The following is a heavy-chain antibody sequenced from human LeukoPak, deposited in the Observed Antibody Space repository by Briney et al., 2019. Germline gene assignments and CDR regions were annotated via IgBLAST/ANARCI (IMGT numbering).Heavy chain of an antibody. J-gene: IGHJ4*02. CDR2: ISYDGSNK. V-gene: IGHV3-30*18. Sequence: PGRSLRLSCAASGFTFSSYGMHWVRQAPGKGLEWVAVISYDGSNKYYADSVKGRFTISRDNSKNTLYLQVNSLRAEDTAVYYCAKDGTRYCSSTSCYWEVDYWGQGTLVTVSS. D-gene: IGHD2-2*01. CDR1: GFTFSSYG. CDR3: AKDGTRYCSSTSCYWEVDY.